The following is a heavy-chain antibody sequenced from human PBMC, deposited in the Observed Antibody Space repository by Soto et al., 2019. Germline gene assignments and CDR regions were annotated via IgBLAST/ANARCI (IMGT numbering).Heavy chain of an antibody. CDR3: ARGREDRSSWLYYYYYGTDV. J-gene: IGHJ6*02. CDR1: GGSFSGYY. Sequence: QVQLQQWGAGLLKPSETLSLTCAVYGGSFSGYYWSWIRQPPGKGLEWIGEINHSGSTNYNPSLKSRVTISVATSKHQFSLKLSTVTAADTAVYYCARGREDRSSWLYYYYYGTDVWGQGTTVTVS. CDR2: INHSGST. V-gene: IGHV4-34*01. D-gene: IGHD6-13*01.